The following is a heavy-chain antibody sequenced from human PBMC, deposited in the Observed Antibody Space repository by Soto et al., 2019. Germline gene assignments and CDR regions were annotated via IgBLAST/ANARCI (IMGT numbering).Heavy chain of an antibody. Sequence: EVQVVESGGGLVQPGGSLRLSCVASGFTFTAYWMHWVRQAPGQGLVWVSRIKFDGITASYADSVNGRFNISRDNAKNTVYLQMDSLRAEDTGMYYCARGIRNYYGADVWGQGTTVTVSS. J-gene: IGHJ6*02. V-gene: IGHV3-74*01. CDR1: GFTFTAYW. CDR3: ARGIRNYYGADV. D-gene: IGHD2-21*01. CDR2: IKFDGITA.